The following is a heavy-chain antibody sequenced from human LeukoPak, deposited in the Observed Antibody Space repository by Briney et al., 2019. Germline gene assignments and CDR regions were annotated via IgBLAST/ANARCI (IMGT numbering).Heavy chain of an antibody. J-gene: IGHJ4*02. CDR1: GFTFSNYW. V-gene: IGHV3-74*01. CDR2: INRDESST. D-gene: IGHD6-13*01. Sequence: GSLRLSCAASGFTFSNYWMHWVRQAPGKGLVWVSRINRDESSTSYADSVKGRFTISRDNAKNTLYLQMNSLRAEDTAVYYCARESIAAAGTCFDYWGQGTLVTVSS. CDR3: ARESIAAAGTCFDY.